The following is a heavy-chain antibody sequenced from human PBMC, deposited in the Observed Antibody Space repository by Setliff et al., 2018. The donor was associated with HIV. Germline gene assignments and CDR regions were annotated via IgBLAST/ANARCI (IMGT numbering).Heavy chain of an antibody. CDR3: ASPEAYSTSSRFDY. V-gene: IGHV1-69*02. D-gene: IGHD6-6*01. CDR2: IMPILRKT. J-gene: IGHJ4*02. CDR1: KGTFISHT. Sequence: GASVKVSCKTSKGTFISHTLNWVRQAPGQRLEWMGRIMPILRKTDYAQRFQGRVTITADKSTSTAFMELTNLRSDDTAVYYCASPEAYSTSSRFDYWGQGALVTVSS.